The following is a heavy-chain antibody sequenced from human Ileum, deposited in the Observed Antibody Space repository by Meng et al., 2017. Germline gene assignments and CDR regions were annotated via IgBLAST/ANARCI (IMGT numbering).Heavy chain of an antibody. CDR2: IYSNGNT. CDR1: GGSISSGDYY. D-gene: IGHD2-8*01. V-gene: IGHV4-30-4*01. CDR3: ARAPKYCTNAVCSRPLDS. Sequence: QVQLQESVPRLVHPSQTLSLTCPFSGGSISSGDYYWSWVRQSPGKGPEWIGYIYSNGNTYSNPSLRGRLMISIDTSKNQFSLKLSSVTAADTAVYYCARAPKYCTNAVCSRPLDSWGQGTLVTVSS. J-gene: IGHJ4*02.